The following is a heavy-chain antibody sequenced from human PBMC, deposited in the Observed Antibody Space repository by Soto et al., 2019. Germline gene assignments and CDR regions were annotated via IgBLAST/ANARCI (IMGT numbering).Heavy chain of an antibody. CDR2: LYYSGST. Sequence: TLYGTRAVAGGSLSGSDFYWSWIRQPPGKGLELIGNLYYSGSTYYNPSLRSRAIMSVDTSQNQFSLKLSSLTAAYTAVYFCARADDFSDRFDYWGQGDLVT. CDR3: ARADDFSDRFDY. V-gene: IGHV4-30-4*01. D-gene: IGHD4-17*01. J-gene: IGHJ4*02. CDR1: GGSLSGSDFY.